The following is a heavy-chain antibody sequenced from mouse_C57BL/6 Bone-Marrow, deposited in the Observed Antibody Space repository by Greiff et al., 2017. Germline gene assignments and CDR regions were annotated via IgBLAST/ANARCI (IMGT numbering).Heavy chain of an antibody. CDR2: IYPGSGNT. CDR1: GYSFTSYY. V-gene: IGHV1-66*01. Sequence: QVHVKQSGPELVKPGASVKISCKASGYSFTSYYIHWVKQRPGQGLEWIGWIYPGSGNTKYNEKFKGKATLTADTSSSTAYMQLSSLTSEDSAVYYCAGRGWFPWFAYWGQGTLVTVSA. D-gene: IGHD2-3*01. J-gene: IGHJ3*01. CDR3: AGRGWFPWFAY.